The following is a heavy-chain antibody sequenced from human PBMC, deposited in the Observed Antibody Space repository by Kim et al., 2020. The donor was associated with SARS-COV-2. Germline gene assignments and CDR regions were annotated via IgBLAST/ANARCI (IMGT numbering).Heavy chain of an antibody. J-gene: IGHJ4*02. CDR1: GFTFSSYS. D-gene: IGHD6-13*01. CDR3: ARVAEKSSSWYYFDY. Sequence: GGSLRLSCAASGFTFSSYSMNWVRQAPGKGLEWVSSISSSSYIYYADAVKDRFTISRDNAKNSLYLQMNSLRAEDTAVYYCARVAEKSSSWYYFDYWGQG. CDR2: ISSSSYI. V-gene: IGHV3-21*01.